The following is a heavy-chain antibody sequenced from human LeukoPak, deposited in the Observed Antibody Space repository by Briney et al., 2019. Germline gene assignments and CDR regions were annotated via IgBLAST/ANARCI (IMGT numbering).Heavy chain of an antibody. CDR1: GYTFTGYY. CDR3: AKDCYDFWSGPGTFDY. J-gene: IGHJ4*02. CDR2: INPNSGGT. D-gene: IGHD3-3*01. Sequence: ASVKVSCKASGYTFTGYYMHWVRQAPGQGLEWMGWINPNSGGTNYAQKFQGRVTMTRDTSISTAYMELSRLRSDDTAVYYCAKDCYDFWSGPGTFDYWGQGTLVTVSS. V-gene: IGHV1-2*02.